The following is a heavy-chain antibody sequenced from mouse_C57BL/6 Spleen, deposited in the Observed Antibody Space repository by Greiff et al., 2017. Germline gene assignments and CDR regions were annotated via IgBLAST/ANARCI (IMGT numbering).Heavy chain of an antibody. J-gene: IGHJ2*01. CDR1: GYSITSGYY. D-gene: IGHD1-1*01. V-gene: IGHV3-6*01. CDR3: ARGGSSFYY. CDR2: ISYDGSN. Sequence: ESGPGLVKPSQSLSLTCSVTGYSITSGYYWNWIRQFPGNKLEWMGYISYDGSNNYNPSLKNRISITRDTSKNQFFLKLNSVTTEDTATYYCARGGSSFYYWGQGTTLTVSS.